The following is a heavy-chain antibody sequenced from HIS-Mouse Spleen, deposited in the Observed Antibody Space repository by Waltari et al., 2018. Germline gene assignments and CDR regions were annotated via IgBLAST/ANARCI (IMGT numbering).Heavy chain of an antibody. V-gene: IGHV3-7*01. CDR1: GFTFSSYW. D-gene: IGHD7-27*01. Sequence: EVQLVESGGGLVQPGGSLRLSCAASGFTFSSYWMSWVRQAPGKGLEWVANIKQDGSGKYYVDSVEGRVTISRDNAKNSLYLQSNSLRAEDTAVYYCARNLNWGDRYWYFDLWGRGTLVTVSS. CDR3: ARNLNWGDRYWYFDL. CDR2: IKQDGSGK. J-gene: IGHJ2*01.